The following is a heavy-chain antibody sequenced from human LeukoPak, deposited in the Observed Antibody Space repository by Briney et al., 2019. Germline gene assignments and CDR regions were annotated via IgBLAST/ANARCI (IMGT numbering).Heavy chain of an antibody. Sequence: SETLSLTCTVSGGSISSHYWSWIRQPAGKGLEWIGRIHSSGSTNYNPSLKSRVSISADTSKNQFSLKLTSVTAADTAVYYCARDGDYGDYEYWGQGTLVTVSS. J-gene: IGHJ4*02. CDR3: ARDGDYGDYEY. D-gene: IGHD4-17*01. CDR1: GGSISSHY. V-gene: IGHV4-4*07. CDR2: IHSSGST.